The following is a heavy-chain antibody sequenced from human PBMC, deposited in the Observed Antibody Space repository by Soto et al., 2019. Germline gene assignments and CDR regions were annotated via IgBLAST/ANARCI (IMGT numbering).Heavy chain of an antibody. D-gene: IGHD1-26*01. CDR3: ASDLSYYLFDY. CDR1: GFTFSSYW. Sequence: PGGSLRLSCAASGFTFSSYWMSWVRQAPGKGLGWVANIKQAGSEKYYVDSVKGRFTISRDNAKNSLYLQMNSLRAEDTAVYYCASDLSYYLFDYWGQGALVSVS. V-gene: IGHV3-7*01. CDR2: IKQAGSEK. J-gene: IGHJ4*02.